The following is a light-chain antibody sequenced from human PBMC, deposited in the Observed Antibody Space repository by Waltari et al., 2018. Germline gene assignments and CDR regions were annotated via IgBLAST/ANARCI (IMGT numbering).Light chain of an antibody. CDR2: KAS. CDR1: SSLSKL. CDR3: KQYDSFRT. V-gene: IGKV1-5*03. J-gene: IGKJ1*01. Sequence: DIQITQSPSTLSSSVRNKVTIPFRASSSLSKLFALYQQKQGKAPKVLIHKASSLESGVPSRCSGSGAATEFTLTISNLQPDDFATYYCKQYDSFRTFGQGTKVEIK.